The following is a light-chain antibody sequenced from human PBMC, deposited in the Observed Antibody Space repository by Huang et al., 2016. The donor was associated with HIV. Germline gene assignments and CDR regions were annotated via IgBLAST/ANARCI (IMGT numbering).Light chain of an antibody. CDR2: AAS. CDR1: QGIRND. CDR3: LQDSNYPWT. V-gene: IGKV1-6*01. Sequence: AIQMTQSPSSLSASVGDTVTITCRASQGIRNDLGWYQQKPGKAPKLLIYAASNLQTGVPARFTGSGFGTDFTLSISSLQPEDVATYYCLQDSNYPWTFGQGTKVEIK. J-gene: IGKJ1*01.